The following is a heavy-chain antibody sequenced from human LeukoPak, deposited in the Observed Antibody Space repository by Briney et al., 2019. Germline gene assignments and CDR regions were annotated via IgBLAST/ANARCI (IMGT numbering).Heavy chain of an antibody. CDR2: IRYDGSNK. J-gene: IGHJ4*02. D-gene: IGHD3-10*01. Sequence: PGGSLRLSCAASGFTFSSCGMHWVRQASGKGLEWVAFIRYDGSNKYYADFVKGRFTISRDNSKNTLYLQMNSLRAEDTAVYYCAKDGGYYGSGSEPDYWGQGTLVTVSS. V-gene: IGHV3-30*02. CDR3: AKDGGYYGSGSEPDY. CDR1: GFTFSSCG.